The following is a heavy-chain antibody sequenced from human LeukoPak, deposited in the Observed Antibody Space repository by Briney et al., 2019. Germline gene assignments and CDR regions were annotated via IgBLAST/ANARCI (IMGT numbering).Heavy chain of an antibody. CDR2: IYYSGST. V-gene: IGHV4-59*13. CDR3: ARDTGGYYYMDV. CDR1: GGSLSSYY. Sequence: SETLSLTCNVSGGSLSSYYWSWIRQPPGKELEWIGYIYYSGSTNYNPSLKSRVTISADTSKNQFSLNLSSVTAADTAIYYCARDTGGYYYMDVWGKGTTVTVSS. J-gene: IGHJ6*03. D-gene: IGHD3-16*01.